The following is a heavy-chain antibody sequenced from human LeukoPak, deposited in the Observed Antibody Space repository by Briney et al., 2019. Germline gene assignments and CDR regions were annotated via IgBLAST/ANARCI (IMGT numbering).Heavy chain of an antibody. CDR3: ATSYDMGWLIGY. V-gene: IGHV3-7*03. D-gene: IGHD3/OR15-3a*01. CDR2: IKQDGSEK. CDR1: GFTFGDTW. J-gene: IGHJ4*02. Sequence: GGSLRLSCAASGFTFGDTWMNWVRQVPGQGLEWVANIKQDGSEKFYVASVKGRFTISRDNGKSSLYLQINSLRAEDTALYYCATSYDMGWLIGYWGQGTLVTVSS.